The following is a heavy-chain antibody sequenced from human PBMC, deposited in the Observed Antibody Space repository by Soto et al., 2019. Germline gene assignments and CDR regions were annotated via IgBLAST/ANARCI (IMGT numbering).Heavy chain of an antibody. J-gene: IGHJ6*02. CDR1: GGTFSSYA. CDR2: IIPIFGTA. Sequence: SVKVSFKASGGTFSSYAISWVRQAPGQGLEWMGGIIPIFGTANYAQKFQGRVTITADKSTSTAYMELSSLRSEDTAVYYCASCSSYYYYGMDVWGQGTTVTVSS. D-gene: IGHD6-6*01. V-gene: IGHV1-69*06. CDR3: ASCSSYYYYGMDV.